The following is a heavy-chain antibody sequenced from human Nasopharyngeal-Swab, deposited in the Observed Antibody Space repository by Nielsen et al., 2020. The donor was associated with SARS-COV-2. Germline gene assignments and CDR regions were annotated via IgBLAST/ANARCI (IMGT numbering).Heavy chain of an antibody. J-gene: IGHJ6*03. CDR3: AREWIQYYYYMDV. CDR1: GFTFSSYA. CDR2: ISYGGSNK. D-gene: IGHD5-18*01. Sequence: GGSLRLSCAASGFTFSSYAMHWVRQAPGKGLEWVAVISYGGSNKYYADSVKGRFTISRDNSKNTLYLQMNSLRAEDTAVYYCAREWIQYYYYMDVWGKGTTVTVSS. V-gene: IGHV3-30*04.